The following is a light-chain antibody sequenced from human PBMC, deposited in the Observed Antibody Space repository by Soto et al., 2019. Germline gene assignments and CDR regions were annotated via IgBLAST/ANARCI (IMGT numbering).Light chain of an antibody. CDR1: LGISSY. V-gene: IGKV1-9*01. CDR3: QQLNSYPYT. J-gene: IGKJ2*01. Sequence: DIQLTQSPSFLSASVGDRVTITCRASLGISSYLAWYQQKPGKAPKLLVYAASTLQSGVPSRFSGSGSGTEFTLTISSLQPEDFATSYCQQLNSYPYTFGQGTKLEIK. CDR2: AAS.